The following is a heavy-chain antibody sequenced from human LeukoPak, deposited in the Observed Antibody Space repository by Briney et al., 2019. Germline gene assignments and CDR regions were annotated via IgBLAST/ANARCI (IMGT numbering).Heavy chain of an antibody. CDR2: IRYTSET. J-gene: IGHJ5*02. V-gene: IGHV3-48*01. Sequence: GGSLRLSCAASGFILSQYGFNWVRQAPGKGLEWVSHIRYTSETFYADSVGGRFTISRDHARNSLYLQMNNLRGEDTAIYYCAGDAGNSGYGCDLWGQGTLVTVSS. CDR3: AGDAGNSGYGCDL. D-gene: IGHD5-12*01. CDR1: GFILSQYG.